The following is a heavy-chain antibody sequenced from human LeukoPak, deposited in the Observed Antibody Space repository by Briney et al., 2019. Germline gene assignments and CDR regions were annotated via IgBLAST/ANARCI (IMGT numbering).Heavy chain of an antibody. J-gene: IGHJ3*02. D-gene: IGHD4-11*01. CDR3: ATVEAFDI. Sequence: KSSETLSLTCTVSGGSISIYYWSCIRQPPGKGLEWIGYIYYSGITNYNPSLKSRVTISVDTSKNQISLKLSSVTAADTAVYYCATVEAFDIWGQGTMVTVSS. V-gene: IGHV4-59*08. CDR1: GGSISIYY. CDR2: IYYSGIT.